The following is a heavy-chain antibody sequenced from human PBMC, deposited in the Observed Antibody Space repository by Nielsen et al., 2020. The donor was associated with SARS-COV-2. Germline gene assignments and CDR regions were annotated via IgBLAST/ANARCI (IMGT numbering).Heavy chain of an antibody. V-gene: IGHV1-18*04. CDR2: ISAYNGNT. D-gene: IGHD1-26*01. Sequence: ASVKVSCKASGYTFTSYYMHWVRQAPGQGLEWMGWISAYNGNTNYAQKLQGRVTMTTDTSTSTAYMELRSLRSDDTAVYYCARALRSRGWFDSWGQGTLVTVSS. J-gene: IGHJ5*01. CDR3: ARALRSRGWFDS. CDR1: GYTFTSYY.